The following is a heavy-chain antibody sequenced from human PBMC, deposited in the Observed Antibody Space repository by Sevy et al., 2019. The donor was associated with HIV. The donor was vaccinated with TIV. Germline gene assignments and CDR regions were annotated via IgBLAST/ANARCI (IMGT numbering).Heavy chain of an antibody. CDR1: GFTFSSYA. D-gene: IGHD6-19*01. J-gene: IGHJ6*03. V-gene: IGHV3-23*01. Sequence: GGSLRLSCAASGFTFSSYAMSWVRQAPGKGLEWVSAISGSGGSTYYADSVKGRFTISRDNSKNTLYLQMNSLRAEDTAVYYCANSPNGWRVEFYYYMDVWGKGTTVTVSS. CDR2: ISGSGGST. CDR3: ANSPNGWRVEFYYYMDV.